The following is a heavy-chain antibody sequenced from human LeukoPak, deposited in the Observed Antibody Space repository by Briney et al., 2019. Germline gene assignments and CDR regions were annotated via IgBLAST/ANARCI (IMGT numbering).Heavy chain of an antibody. D-gene: IGHD7-27*01. Sequence: GGSLRLSCAASGFTFSSYGMHWVRQALGKGLEWVAVISYDGSNKYYADSVKGRFTVSRDNSKNTLYLQMNSLRAEDTAVYYCAKATGGYWGQGTLVTVSS. CDR2: ISYDGSNK. CDR3: AKATGGY. V-gene: IGHV3-30*18. CDR1: GFTFSSYG. J-gene: IGHJ4*02.